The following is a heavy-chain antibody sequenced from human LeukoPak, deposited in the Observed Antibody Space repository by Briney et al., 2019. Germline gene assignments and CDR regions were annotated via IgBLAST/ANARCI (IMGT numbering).Heavy chain of an antibody. CDR2: ISSSGSTK. V-gene: IGHV3-48*03. CDR1: GFTFSSYE. Sequence: PGRSLRLSCAASGFTFSSYEMNWVRQAPGKGLEWISYISSSGSTKYYADSVQGRFSISRDNAQNSLFLQMNSLSAEDTAVYYCARDRGRSALDDAFDIWGQGTRVTVSS. D-gene: IGHD3-10*01. CDR3: ARDRGRSALDDAFDI. J-gene: IGHJ3*02.